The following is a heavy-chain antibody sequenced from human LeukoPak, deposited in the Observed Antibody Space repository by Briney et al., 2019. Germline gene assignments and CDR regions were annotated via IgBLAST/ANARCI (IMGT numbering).Heavy chain of an antibody. CDR2: IYYSGST. CDR3: ARGHSSGWYYLDY. V-gene: IGHV4-59*08. D-gene: IGHD6-19*01. Sequence: PSETLSLTRTVSGGSISSYYWSWIRQPPGKGLEWIGYIYYSGSTNYNPSLKSRVTISVDTSKNQFSLKLSSVTAADTAVYYCARGHSSGWYYLDYWGQGTLVTVSS. CDR1: GGSISSYY. J-gene: IGHJ4*02.